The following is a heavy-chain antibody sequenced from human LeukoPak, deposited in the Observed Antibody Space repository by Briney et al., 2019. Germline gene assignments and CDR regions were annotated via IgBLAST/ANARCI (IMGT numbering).Heavy chain of an antibody. CDR1: GGSISSYY. J-gene: IGHJ4*02. D-gene: IGHD3-16*01. CDR2: IYYSGST. Sequence: SETLSLTCTVSGGSISSYYWSWIRQPPGKGLDWIGYIYYSGSTNYNPSLKSRVTISVDTSKNQFSLKLSSVTAADTAVYYCARLLRGEAWNYFDYWGQGTLVTVSS. CDR3: ARLLRGEAWNYFDY. V-gene: IGHV4-59*01.